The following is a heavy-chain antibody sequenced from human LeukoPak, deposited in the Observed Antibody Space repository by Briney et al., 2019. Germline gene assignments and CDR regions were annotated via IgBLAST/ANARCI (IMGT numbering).Heavy chain of an antibody. CDR2: ISGSGGST. Sequence: GSLRLSCAASGFTFSSYAMSWVRQAPGKGLEWVSAISGSGGSTYYADSVKGRFTISRDNSKNTLYLQMNSLRAEDTAVYYCAKVWAYYYDQIAWGQGTLVTVSS. D-gene: IGHD3-22*01. V-gene: IGHV3-23*01. CDR3: AKVWAYYYDQIA. J-gene: IGHJ5*02. CDR1: GFTFSSYA.